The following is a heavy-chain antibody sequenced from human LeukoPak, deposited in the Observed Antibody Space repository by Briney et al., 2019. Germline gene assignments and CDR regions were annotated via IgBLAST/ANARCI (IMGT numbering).Heavy chain of an antibody. J-gene: IGHJ6*02. CDR2: IYYSGST. Sequence: SETLSLTCTVSGASVRSYYWSWIRQPPGKGLEWIGYIYYSGSTNYNPSLKSRVTISVDTSKNQFSLKLSSVTAADTAVYYCARTQYGMDVWGQGTTVTVSS. V-gene: IGHV4-59*08. CDR1: GASVRSYY. CDR3: ARTQYGMDV.